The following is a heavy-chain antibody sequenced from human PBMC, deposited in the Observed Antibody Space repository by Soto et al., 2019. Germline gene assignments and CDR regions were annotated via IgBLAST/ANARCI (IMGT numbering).Heavy chain of an antibody. CDR2: IIPVFGTA. CDR3: ARGGRFGELLGFDP. J-gene: IGHJ5*02. Sequence: QVQLVQSGAEVKKPGSSVKVSCKASGGTFSSYAISWVRQAPGQGLEWMGGIIPVFGTANYAQKFQGRVTITADDSTSTAYVELSSLRSEDTAVYYCARGGRFGELLGFDPWGQGTLVTVSS. CDR1: GGTFSSYA. D-gene: IGHD3-10*01. V-gene: IGHV1-69*01.